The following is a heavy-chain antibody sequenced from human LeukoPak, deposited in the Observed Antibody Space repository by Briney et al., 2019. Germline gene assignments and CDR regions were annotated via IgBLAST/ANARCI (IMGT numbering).Heavy chain of an antibody. CDR1: GYTFTGHY. J-gene: IGHJ3*02. CDR2: ISPNSGDT. D-gene: IGHD6-13*01. V-gene: IGHV1-2*02. CDR3: ARARQGAGTYAFDI. Sequence: GASVKVSCKASGYTFTGHYMQWVRQAPGQGLEWMGWISPNSGDTLHAQKFQGRVTMARDTSINTAYMELSNLRSDDTAVCYCARARQGAGTYAFDIWGQGTMVTVSS.